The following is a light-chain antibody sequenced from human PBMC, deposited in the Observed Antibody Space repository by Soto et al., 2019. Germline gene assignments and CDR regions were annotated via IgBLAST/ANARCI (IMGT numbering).Light chain of an antibody. V-gene: IGKV3-20*01. J-gene: IGKJ1*01. Sequence: ETVMTQSPATLSVSPGESATLSCRASQSLNSNLAWYQQKPGQAPRPLIYGASNRATGIPDRFSGSGSGTDFTLTISRLEPEDFAVYYCQQYGSSGTFGQGTKVDIK. CDR1: QSLNSN. CDR3: QQYGSSGT. CDR2: GAS.